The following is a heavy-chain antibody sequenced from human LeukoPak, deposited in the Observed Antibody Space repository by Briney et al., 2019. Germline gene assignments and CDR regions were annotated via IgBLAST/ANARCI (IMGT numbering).Heavy chain of an antibody. CDR3: ARERVGTAETFDN. J-gene: IGHJ4*02. CDR2: VSYDGSSP. CDR1: GFTFSNYV. Sequence: GGSLRLYCAASGFTFSNYVMHWVRQAPGKGLEWVAVVSYDGSSPYHADSVRGRFSISSDHSKNTVYLQMDSLGVEDTAVYYCARERVGTAETFDNWGQGTLVTVSS. V-gene: IGHV3-30-3*01. D-gene: IGHD1-26*01.